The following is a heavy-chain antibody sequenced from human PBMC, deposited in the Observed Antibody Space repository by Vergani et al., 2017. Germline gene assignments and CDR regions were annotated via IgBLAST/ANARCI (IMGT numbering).Heavy chain of an antibody. CDR2: ISSGSTYT. Sequence: EVQLVESGGGLVKTGGSLRLSCAASEFTFSTYSMNLVRQAPGTGLEWVSSISSGSTYTFYADSVKDRFTISRDNAKSTLYLHMSSLRAEDTAIYYCARDGEKVGYRRHNYLDVWGQGTLVTVSS. J-gene: IGHJ4*02. CDR1: EFTFSTYS. CDR3: ARDGEKVGYRRHNYLDV. D-gene: IGHD6-25*01. V-gene: IGHV3-21*06.